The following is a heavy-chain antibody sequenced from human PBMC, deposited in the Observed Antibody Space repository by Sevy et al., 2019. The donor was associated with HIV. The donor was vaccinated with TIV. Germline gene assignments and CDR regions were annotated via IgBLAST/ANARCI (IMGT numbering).Heavy chain of an antibody. CDR2: TSYSGTT. CDR3: ARLRWDVVDEPGATPGCYFDF. Sequence: SETLSLTCSVSGDSISDYYWSWIRQPPGKGLEWIGYTSYSGTTNYSPSLESRVDISIDTSRKGFSLKLNSVTAADTAMYYCARLRWDVVDEPGATPGCYFDFWGQGTLVTVSS. V-gene: IGHV4-59*08. CDR1: GDSISDYY. D-gene: IGHD2-2*01. J-gene: IGHJ4*02.